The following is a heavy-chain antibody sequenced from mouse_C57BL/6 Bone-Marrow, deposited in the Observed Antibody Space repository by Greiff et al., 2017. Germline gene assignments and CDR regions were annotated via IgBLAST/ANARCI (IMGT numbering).Heavy chain of an antibody. V-gene: IGHV5-4*03. D-gene: IGHD1-1*01. CDR3: ARGTVLAHWYFDV. J-gene: IGHJ1*03. CDR1: GFTFSSYA. Sequence: EVKLVESGGGLVKPGGSLKLSCAASGFTFSSYAMSWVRQTPEKRLEWVATISDGGSYTYYPDNVKGRFTISRDNAKNNLYLQMSHLKSEDTAMYYCARGTVLAHWYFDVWGTGTTLTVSS. CDR2: ISDGGSYT.